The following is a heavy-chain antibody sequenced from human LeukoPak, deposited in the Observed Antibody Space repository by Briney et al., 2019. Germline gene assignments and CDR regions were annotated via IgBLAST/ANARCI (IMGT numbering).Heavy chain of an antibody. D-gene: IGHD5-18*01. Sequence: ASVKVSCKASGYTFTGYHMHWVRQAPGQGLEWMGRINPNSGDTNYAQKFQGRVTMTRDMSISTAYVELSRLRSDDTAVYYCAAAEYSYGPSHFDYWGQGTLVTVSS. J-gene: IGHJ4*02. CDR3: AAAEYSYGPSHFDY. V-gene: IGHV1-2*06. CDR2: INPNSGDT. CDR1: GYTFTGYH.